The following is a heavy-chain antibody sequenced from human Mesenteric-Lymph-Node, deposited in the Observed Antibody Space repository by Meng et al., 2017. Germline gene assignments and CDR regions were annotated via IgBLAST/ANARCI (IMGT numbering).Heavy chain of an antibody. V-gene: IGHV4-61*02. Sequence: SETLSLTCTVSGGSISSGSYYWSWIRQPAGKGLEWIGRIYTTGSTNYNPSLKSRVTISVDTSKNQFSLKLSSVTAADTAVYYCAREDSSGFPDEDEYYFDYWGQRTLVTVSS. CDR2: IYTTGST. D-gene: IGHD3-22*01. J-gene: IGHJ4*02. CDR1: GGSISSGSYY. CDR3: AREDSSGFPDEDEYYFDY.